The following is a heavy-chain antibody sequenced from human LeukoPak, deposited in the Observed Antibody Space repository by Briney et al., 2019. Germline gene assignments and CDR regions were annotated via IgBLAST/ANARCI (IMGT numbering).Heavy chain of an antibody. Sequence: SETLSLTCTVSGGPISSYYWSWIRQPPGKGLEWIGYIYTSGSTNYNPSLKSRVTISVDTSKNQFSLKLSSVTAADTAVYYCARGGWVVPADPFDYWGQGTLVTVSS. V-gene: IGHV4-4*09. D-gene: IGHD2-2*01. CDR3: ARGGWVVPADPFDY. CDR2: IYTSGST. J-gene: IGHJ4*02. CDR1: GGPISSYY.